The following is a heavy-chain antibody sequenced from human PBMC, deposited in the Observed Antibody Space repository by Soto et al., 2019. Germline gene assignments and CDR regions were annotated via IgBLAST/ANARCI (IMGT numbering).Heavy chain of an antibody. D-gene: IGHD6-13*01. Sequence: GESLKISCKGSGYIFTSYWIGWVRQMPAKRLELMGIIYPGDSDTRYSPSFQGQVTISADKSISTAYLQWSSLKASDTAMYYCARLILAAAGGPNWFDPWGQGTLVTVSS. V-gene: IGHV5-51*01. CDR2: IYPGDSDT. CDR3: ARLILAAAGGPNWFDP. J-gene: IGHJ5*02. CDR1: GYIFTSYW.